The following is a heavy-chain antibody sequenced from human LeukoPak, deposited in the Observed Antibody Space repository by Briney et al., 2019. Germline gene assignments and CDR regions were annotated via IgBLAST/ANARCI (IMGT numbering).Heavy chain of an antibody. CDR1: GFTSSTYW. V-gene: IGHV3-74*01. CDR3: ATATFYATSGYFPS. Sequence: GGSLRLSCAGPGFTSSTYWIHWVRQAPGQGLVWVSGISGDKSHTAYADSVKGRFTISRDNAKNTLHLQMNSLRDEDTAVYYCATATFYATSGYFPSWGQGTLVTVSS. D-gene: IGHD3-22*01. CDR2: ISGDKSHT. J-gene: IGHJ5*02.